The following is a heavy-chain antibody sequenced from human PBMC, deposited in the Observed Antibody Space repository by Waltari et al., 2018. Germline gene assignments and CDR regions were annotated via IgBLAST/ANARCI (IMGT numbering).Heavy chain of an antibody. CDR1: GCTFTSSA. V-gene: IGHV3-23*01. D-gene: IGHD2-21*01. Sequence: EVQLLGSGGGWVQPGESLRLSCSASGCTFTSSAMTWVRQAPGKEPEWVSTISDSGANTHYAASVKGRFTISRDNSKSMLYLQMNNLRAEDTALYYCARDVAPTRSPMFDYWGQGTLVIVSS. J-gene: IGHJ4*02. CDR3: ARDVAPTRSPMFDY. CDR2: ISDSGANT.